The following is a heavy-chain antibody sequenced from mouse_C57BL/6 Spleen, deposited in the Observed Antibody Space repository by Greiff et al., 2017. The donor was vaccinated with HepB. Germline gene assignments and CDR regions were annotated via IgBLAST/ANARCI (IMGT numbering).Heavy chain of an antibody. CDR3: ASASYGPFDY. V-gene: IGHV1-26*01. Sequence: EVQLQQSGPELVKPGASVKISCKASGYTFTDYYMNWVKQSHGKSLEWIGDINPNNGGTSYNQKFKGKATLTVDKSSSTAYMELRSLTSEDSAVYYCASASYGPFDYWGQGTTLTVSS. J-gene: IGHJ2*01. CDR2: INPNNGGT. D-gene: IGHD1-1*02. CDR1: GYTFTDYY.